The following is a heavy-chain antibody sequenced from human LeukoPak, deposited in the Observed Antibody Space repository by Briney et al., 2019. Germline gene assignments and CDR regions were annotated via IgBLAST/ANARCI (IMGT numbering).Heavy chain of an antibody. V-gene: IGHV4-38-2*02. Sequence: SETLSLTCTVSGYSISSGYYWGWIRQPPGKGLEWIGSIYHSGSTYYNPSLKSRVTISVDTSKNQFSLKLSSVTAADTAVYYCARARGYDDYGDYWGQGTLVTVSS. J-gene: IGHJ4*02. CDR1: GYSISSGYY. D-gene: IGHD4-17*01. CDR3: ARARGYDDYGDY. CDR2: IYHSGST.